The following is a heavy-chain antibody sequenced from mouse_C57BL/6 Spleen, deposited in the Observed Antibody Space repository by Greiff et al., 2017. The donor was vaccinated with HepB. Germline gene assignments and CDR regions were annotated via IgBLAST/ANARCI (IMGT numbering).Heavy chain of an antibody. CDR1: GFTFSSYA. J-gene: IGHJ4*01. CDR3: TRGYSNYEGGAMDY. V-gene: IGHV5-9-1*02. CDR2: ISSGGDYI. D-gene: IGHD2-5*01. Sequence: EVNVVESGEGLVKPGGSLKLSCAASGFTFSSYAMSWVRQTPEKRLEWVAYISSGGDYIYYADTVKGRFTISRDNARNTLYLQMSSLKSEDTAMYYCTRGYSNYEGGAMDYWGQGTSVTVSS.